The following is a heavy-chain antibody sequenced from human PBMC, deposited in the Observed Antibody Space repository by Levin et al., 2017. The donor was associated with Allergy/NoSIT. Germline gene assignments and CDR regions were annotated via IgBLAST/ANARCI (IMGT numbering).Heavy chain of an antibody. J-gene: IGHJ3*02. CDR3: AREIWSVDILTGYHDDAFDI. V-gene: IGHV4-30-4*01. CDR2: IYYSGST. Sequence: SETLSLTCTVSGGSISSGDYYWSWIRQPPGKGLEWIGYIYYSGSTYYNPSLKSRVTISVDTSKNQFSLKLSSVTAADTAVYYCAREIWSVDILTGYHDDAFDIWGQGTMVTVSS. CDR1: GGSISSGDYY. D-gene: IGHD3-9*01.